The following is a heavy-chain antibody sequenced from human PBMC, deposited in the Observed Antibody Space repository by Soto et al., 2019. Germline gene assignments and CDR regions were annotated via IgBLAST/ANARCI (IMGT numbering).Heavy chain of an antibody. V-gene: IGHV3-30*18. D-gene: IGHD1-7*01. CDR2: ISYDGSNK. J-gene: IGHJ5*02. Sequence: PGGSLRLSCAASGFTFSSYGMHWVRQAPGKGLEWVAAISYDGSNKYYADSVKGRFTISRDNSKNTLYLQMNSLRAEDKAVYYCAKDRAFTGTIPHWFDPWGQGTLVTVSS. CDR1: GFTFSSYG. CDR3: AKDRAFTGTIPHWFDP.